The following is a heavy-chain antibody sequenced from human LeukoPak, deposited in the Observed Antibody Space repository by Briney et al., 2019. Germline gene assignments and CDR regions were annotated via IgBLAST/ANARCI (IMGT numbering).Heavy chain of an antibody. D-gene: IGHD5-12*01. CDR2: IIGSSGDT. CDR3: AKGAYDYIEMGYFDD. CDR1: GFTFSSYW. J-gene: IGHJ4*02. Sequence: GSLRLSCAASGFTFSSYWMSWVRQAPGKGLEWVSLIIGSSGDTLYADSVKGRFTISRDISKNRLYLQMNSLRAEDTALYYCAKGAYDYIEMGYFDDWGQGTLVTVSS. V-gene: IGHV3-23*01.